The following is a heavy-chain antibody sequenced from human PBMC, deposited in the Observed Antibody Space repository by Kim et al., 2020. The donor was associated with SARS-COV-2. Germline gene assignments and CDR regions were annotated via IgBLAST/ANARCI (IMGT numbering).Heavy chain of an antibody. D-gene: IGHD2-2*01. Sequence: GGSLRLSCAASGFTFSSYSMNWVRQAPGKGLEWVSYISSSSSTIYYADSVKGRFTISRDNAKNSLYLQMNSLRDEDTAVYYCARGARDIVVVPAYGDYWGQGTLVTVSS. CDR1: GFTFSSYS. V-gene: IGHV3-48*02. CDR2: ISSSSSTI. J-gene: IGHJ4*02. CDR3: ARGARDIVVVPAYGDY.